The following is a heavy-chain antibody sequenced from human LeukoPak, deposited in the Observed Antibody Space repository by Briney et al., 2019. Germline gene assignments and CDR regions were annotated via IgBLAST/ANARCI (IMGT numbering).Heavy chain of an antibody. CDR2: ISYDGSNK. D-gene: IGHD3-10*01. CDR1: GFTFSSYG. CDR3: ARQFCPASGSYYCYFDY. Sequence: PGGSLRLSCAASGFTFSSYGMHWVRQAPGKGLEWVAVISYDGSNKYYADSVKGRFTISRDNSKNTLYLQMNSLRAEDTAVYYCARQFCPASGSYYCYFDYWGQGTLVTVSS. J-gene: IGHJ4*02. V-gene: IGHV3-30*03.